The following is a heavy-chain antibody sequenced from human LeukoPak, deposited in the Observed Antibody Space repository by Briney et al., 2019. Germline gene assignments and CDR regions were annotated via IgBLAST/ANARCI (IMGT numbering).Heavy chain of an antibody. J-gene: IGHJ5*02. Sequence: SETLSLTCTVSGGSISSYYWSWIRQPPGKGLEWVGYIYYSGSTNYNPSLKSQVTISVDTSKNQFSLKLSSVTAADTAVYYCARAWSIAARPTNWFDPWGQGTLVTVSS. CDR2: IYYSGST. CDR3: ARAWSIAARPTNWFDP. D-gene: IGHD6-6*01. V-gene: IGHV4-59*01. CDR1: GGSISSYY.